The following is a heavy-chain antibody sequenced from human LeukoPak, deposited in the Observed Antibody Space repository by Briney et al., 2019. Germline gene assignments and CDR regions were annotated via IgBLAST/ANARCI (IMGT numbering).Heavy chain of an antibody. Sequence: GGSLGLSCAASGFTFSSYAMSWVRQAPGKGLEWVSAISASGGSTYYADSVKGRFTISRDNSKNTLYLQMNSLRAEDTAVYYCAKFGDYGDYVDAFDIWGQGTMVTVSS. CDR1: GFTFSSYA. CDR3: AKFGDYGDYVDAFDI. J-gene: IGHJ3*02. D-gene: IGHD4-17*01. CDR2: ISASGGST. V-gene: IGHV3-23*01.